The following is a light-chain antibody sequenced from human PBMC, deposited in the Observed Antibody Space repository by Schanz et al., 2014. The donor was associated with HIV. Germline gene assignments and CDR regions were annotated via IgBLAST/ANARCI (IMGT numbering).Light chain of an antibody. CDR1: SSNIGAGYD. Sequence: QSVLTQPPSVSGAPGQRVTISCTGSSSNIGAGYDVHWYQQLPGTAPKLLIYGNSNRPSGVPDRFSGSKSGTSASLAISGLQSEDEADYYCAAWDDSLNGQIFRGGTKLTVL. CDR3: AAWDDSLNGQI. CDR2: GNS. J-gene: IGLJ2*01. V-gene: IGLV1-40*01.